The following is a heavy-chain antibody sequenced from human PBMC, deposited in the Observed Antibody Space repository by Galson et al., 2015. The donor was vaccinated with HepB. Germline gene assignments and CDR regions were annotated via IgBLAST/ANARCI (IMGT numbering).Heavy chain of an antibody. J-gene: IGHJ4*02. V-gene: IGHV3-64*01. CDR2: ISSNGDST. Sequence: SLRLSCAASGFTFSDCVMHWVRQAPGKGLEYVSAISSNGDSTYYANSVKGRFTIPRDNSKNTLYLQMGSLRADDMAVYYCAREGMAGTLDYWGQGTLITVSS. CDR3: AREGMAGTLDY. CDR1: GFTFSDCV. D-gene: IGHD6-19*01.